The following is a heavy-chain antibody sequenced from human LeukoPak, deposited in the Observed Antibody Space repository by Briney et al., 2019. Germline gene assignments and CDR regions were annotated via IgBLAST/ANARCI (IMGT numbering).Heavy chain of an antibody. CDR1: GGTFSSYA. J-gene: IGHJ6*02. CDR2: IIPILGIA. CDR3: ARDRVVREKYYYYGMDV. V-gene: IGHV1-69*04. D-gene: IGHD3-10*01. Sequence: ASVKVSCKASGGTFSSYAISWVRQAPGQGLEWMGRIIPILGIANYAQKFQGRVTITADKSTSTAYMELSSLRSEDTAVYYCARDRVVREKYYYYGMDVWGQGTTVTVSS.